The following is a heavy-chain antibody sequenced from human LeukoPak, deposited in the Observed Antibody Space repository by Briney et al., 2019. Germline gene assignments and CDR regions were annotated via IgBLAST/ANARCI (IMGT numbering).Heavy chain of an antibody. CDR2: INSDGSST. Sequence: GESLRLTCAASGLTFSNYWLHWVRQAPGKGLVWISRINSDGSSTSYAAFVKGRFTISGAYAKNTLYLQINGTAADATAFYYCARVSSGSYFGYYYYYMDVCGKGTTFTVSS. CDR3: ARVSSGSYFGYYYYYMDV. V-gene: IGHV3-74*01. J-gene: IGHJ6*03. CDR1: GLTFSNYW. D-gene: IGHD1-26*01.